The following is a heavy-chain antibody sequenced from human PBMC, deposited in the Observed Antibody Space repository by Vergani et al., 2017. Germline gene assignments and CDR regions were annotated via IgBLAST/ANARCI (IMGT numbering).Heavy chain of an antibody. J-gene: IGHJ6*02. CDR3: ARLYCSSTSCYGMDV. D-gene: IGHD2-2*01. CDR1: GGSISSYY. Sequence: QVQLQESGPGLVKPSETLSLTCTVSGGSISSYYWSWIRQPPGKGLEWIGYIYYSGRTNYNPSLKSRVTISVDTSKNQFSLKLSSVTASDTAVYYCARLYCSSTSCYGMDVWGQGTTVTGSS. CDR2: IYYSGRT. V-gene: IGHV4-59*01.